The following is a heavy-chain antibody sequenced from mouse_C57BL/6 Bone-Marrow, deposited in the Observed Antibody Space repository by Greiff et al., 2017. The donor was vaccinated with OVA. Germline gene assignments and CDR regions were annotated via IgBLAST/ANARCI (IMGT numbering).Heavy chain of an antibody. CDR2: ISDGGSYT. D-gene: IGHD6-5*01. Sequence: EVNLVESGGGLVKPGGSLKLSCAASGFTFSSYAMSWVRQTPEKRLEWVATISDGGSYTYYPDNVKGRFTISRDNAKNNLYLQMRHLKSEDTAMYYCDAYWFAYWGQGTLVTVSA. J-gene: IGHJ3*01. V-gene: IGHV5-4*03. CDR1: GFTFSSYA. CDR3: DAYWFAY.